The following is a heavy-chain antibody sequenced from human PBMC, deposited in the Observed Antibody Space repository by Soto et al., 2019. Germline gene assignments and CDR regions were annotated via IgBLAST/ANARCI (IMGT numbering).Heavy chain of an antibody. CDR1: GGSISSGGYY. Sequence: QVQLQESGPGLVKPSQTLSLTCTVSGGSISSGGYYWSWFRQHPGKGLEWIGYIYYSGSTYYNPSLKSRVTISVDTSKNQFSLKLSSVTAADTAVYYCARGTRWVTMVRGVTFDYWGQGTLVTVSS. D-gene: IGHD3-10*01. CDR3: ARGTRWVTMVRGVTFDY. CDR2: IYYSGST. V-gene: IGHV4-31*03. J-gene: IGHJ4*02.